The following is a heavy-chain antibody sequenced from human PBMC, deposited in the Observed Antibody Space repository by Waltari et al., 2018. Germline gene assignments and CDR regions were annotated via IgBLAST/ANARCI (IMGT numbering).Heavy chain of an antibody. J-gene: IGHJ4*01. V-gene: IGHV3-53*01. CDR2: IDSGGRT. CDR3: ARGETAVLDY. D-gene: IGHD6-6*01. CDR1: VFNINYNY. Sequence: EVQLVESGGGLIQPGGSLRLSCAASVFNINYNYMTWVRQGPGKGLEWVSVIDSGGRTDYPLSMKGRVTISRDTYKNLVFLEMKSLRAEDTAVYYCARGETAVLDYWGHGTLVTVSS.